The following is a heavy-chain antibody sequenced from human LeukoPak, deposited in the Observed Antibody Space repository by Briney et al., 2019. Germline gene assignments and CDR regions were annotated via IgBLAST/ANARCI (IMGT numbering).Heavy chain of an antibody. CDR3: ARDKRLLVRWGFDP. CDR1: GDSISSSNW. J-gene: IGHJ5*02. CDR2: IYHSGST. Sequence: SETLSLTCAVSGDSISSSNWWSWVRQPPGKGLEWIGEIYHSGSTNYNPSLKSRVTISVDKSKNQFSLKLSSVTAAGTAVYYCARDKRLLVRWGFDPWGQGTLVTVSS. V-gene: IGHV4-4*02. D-gene: IGHD3-10*01.